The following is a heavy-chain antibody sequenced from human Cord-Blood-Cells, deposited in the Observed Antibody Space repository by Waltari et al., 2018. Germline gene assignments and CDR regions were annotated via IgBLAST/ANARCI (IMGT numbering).Heavy chain of an antibody. J-gene: IGHJ4*02. V-gene: IGHV4-34*01. CDR3: ARLYCSSTSCNFDY. CDR2: ITHSGST. CDR1: GGSFSGYY. D-gene: IGHD2-2*01. Sequence: QVQLQQWGAGLLKPSETLSLTCAVYGGSFSGYYWSWIRQPPGKGLEWIGEITHSGSTNYNPSLKSRVTISVDTSKNQFSLKLSSVTAADTAVYYCARLYCSSTSCNFDYWGQGTLVTVSS.